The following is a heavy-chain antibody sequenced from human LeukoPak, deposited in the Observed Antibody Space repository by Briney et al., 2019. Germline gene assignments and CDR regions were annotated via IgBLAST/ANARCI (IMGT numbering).Heavy chain of an antibody. D-gene: IGHD2-15*01. CDR3: ARGDCSGGSCYAIDY. J-gene: IGHJ4*02. V-gene: IGHV3-30-3*01. CDR2: ISYDGSNK. Sequence: PGRSLRLSRAASGFTFSSYAMHWVRQAPGKGLEWVAVISYDGSNKYYADSVKGRFTISRDNSKNTLYLQMNSLRAEDTAVYYCARGDCSGGSCYAIDYWGQGTLVTVSS. CDR1: GFTFSSYA.